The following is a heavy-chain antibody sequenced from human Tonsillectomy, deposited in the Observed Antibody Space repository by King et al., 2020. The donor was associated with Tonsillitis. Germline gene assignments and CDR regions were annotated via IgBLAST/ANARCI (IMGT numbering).Heavy chain of an antibody. CDR1: GYTLTEFS. Sequence: VQLVQSGAEVKKPGASVKVSCKVSGYTLTEFSMHWVRQAPGKGLEWMGGFDPEDGETIYAQKFQGRVTMTDDTSTDTAYMELSSLRSEDTAVYYCAITRPDTTMATPDYYYYYGMDVWGQGTTVTVSS. J-gene: IGHJ6*02. D-gene: IGHD5-18*01. CDR3: AITRPDTTMATPDYYYYYGMDV. CDR2: FDPEDGET. V-gene: IGHV1-24*01.